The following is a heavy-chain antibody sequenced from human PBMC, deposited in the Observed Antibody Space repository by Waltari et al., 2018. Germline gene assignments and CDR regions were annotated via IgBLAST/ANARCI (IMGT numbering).Heavy chain of an antibody. V-gene: IGHV1-69*04. CDR2: ILPLLGVK. Sequence: QIQLIQSGAEVTEPGSSVKVPCKVSGGTFSSNAFSWVRQVPGQGLEWMGGILPLLGVKDYARRFQDRVMITADEVTKTAYMDLNSLTADDTAVYYCAKSPQLTTANWFDTWGQGMLVTVSS. J-gene: IGHJ5*02. CDR3: AKSPQLTTANWFDT. D-gene: IGHD6-13*01. CDR1: GGTFSSNA.